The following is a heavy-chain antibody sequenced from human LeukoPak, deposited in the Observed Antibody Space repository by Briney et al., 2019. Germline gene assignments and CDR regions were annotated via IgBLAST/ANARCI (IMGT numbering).Heavy chain of an antibody. CDR3: ARDLPLMGARGPFDY. J-gene: IGHJ4*02. CDR1: GYTFTSYD. D-gene: IGHD1-26*01. CDR2: MNPNSGNT. Sequence: ASVKVSCKASGYTFTSYDINWVRQATGQGLEWMGWMNPNSGNTGYAQKLQGRVTMTTDTSTSTAYMELRGLRSDDTAVYYCARDLPLMGARGPFDYWGQGTLVTVSS. V-gene: IGHV1-8*02.